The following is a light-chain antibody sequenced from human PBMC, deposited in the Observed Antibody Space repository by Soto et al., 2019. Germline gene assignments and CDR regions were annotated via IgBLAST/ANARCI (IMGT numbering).Light chain of an antibody. CDR1: QGIGSA. J-gene: IGKJ2*01. CDR2: GAS. CDR3: QQFNSYSYT. Sequence: AIQLTQSPSSLSASVGDRVTITCRASQGIGSALAWYQQKPGKAPKVLIYGASSLESGVPSRFSGSGSGTDFTLTISSLQPEDFATYYCQQFNSYSYTFGQGTKLEIK. V-gene: IGKV1-13*02.